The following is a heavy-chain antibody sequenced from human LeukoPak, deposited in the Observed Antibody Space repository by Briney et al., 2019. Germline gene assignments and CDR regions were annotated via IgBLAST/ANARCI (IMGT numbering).Heavy chain of an antibody. CDR2: MYYSGST. D-gene: IGHD5-18*01. Sequence: PSETLSLTCTVSGGSISSHYWSWLRQTPGKGLESVGYMYYSGSTNYNPSLKSRVTISLDTSKNQFSLTLTSVTAADTAVYFCARVLPGGYSYGAADHWGQGTLVIVSS. J-gene: IGHJ4*02. V-gene: IGHV4-59*11. CDR3: ARVLPGGYSYGAADH. CDR1: GGSISSHY.